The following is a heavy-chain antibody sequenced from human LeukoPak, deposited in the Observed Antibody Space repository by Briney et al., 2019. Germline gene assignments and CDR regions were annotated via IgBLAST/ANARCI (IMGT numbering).Heavy chain of an antibody. CDR2: ISYDGSNK. CDR3: TKDVRFLEWLLSY. Sequence: GRSLRLSCAASGFTFSSYGMHWVRQAPGKGLEWVAVISYDGSNKYYADSVKGRFTISRDNSKNTLYLQMNSLRAEDTAVYYCTKDVRFLEWLLSYWGQGTLVTVSS. CDR1: GFTFSSYG. D-gene: IGHD3-3*01. V-gene: IGHV3-30*18. J-gene: IGHJ4*02.